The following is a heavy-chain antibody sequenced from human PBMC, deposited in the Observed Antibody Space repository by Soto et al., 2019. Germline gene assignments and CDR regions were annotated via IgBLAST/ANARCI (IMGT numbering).Heavy chain of an antibody. Sequence: SLQLSGTASGFTFGDYAMSWFRQAPGKGLEWVGFIRSKAYGGTTEYAASVKGRFTISRDDSKSIAYLQMNSLKTEDTAVYYCTGVRDYYDSSGPGRFYFDYWGQGTLVTVSS. V-gene: IGHV3-49*03. CDR3: TGVRDYYDSSGPGRFYFDY. CDR2: IRSKAYGGTT. CDR1: GFTFGDYA. J-gene: IGHJ4*02. D-gene: IGHD3-22*01.